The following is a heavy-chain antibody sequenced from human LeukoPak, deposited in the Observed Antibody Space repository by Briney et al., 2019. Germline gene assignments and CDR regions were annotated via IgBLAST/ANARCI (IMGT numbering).Heavy chain of an antibody. CDR2: IIPIFGTV. D-gene: IGHD3-22*01. J-gene: IGHJ4*02. CDR1: GGTFSSYA. V-gene: IGHV1-69*05. CDR3: ARAIMGMIVSRYYFDY. Sequence: VASVKVSCKASGGTFSSYAISWVRQAPGQGLEWVGGIIPIFGTVNYAQKCQGRVTITTDESTSTAYMELSSLRSEDTAVYYCARAIMGMIVSRYYFDYWGQGTLVTVSS.